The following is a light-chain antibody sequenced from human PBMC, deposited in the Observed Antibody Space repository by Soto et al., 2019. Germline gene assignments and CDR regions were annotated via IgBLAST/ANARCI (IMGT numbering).Light chain of an antibody. CDR1: SSDVGGYNY. J-gene: IGLJ2*01. CDR3: RSYTSSSTRHVV. V-gene: IGLV2-14*01. CDR2: DVS. Sequence: QSVLTQPASVSGSPGQSITISCTGTSSDVGGYNYVSWYQQHPGKAPKLMIYDVSNRPSGVSNRFSGSKSGNTASLTISGLQAEDEADYYCRSYTSSSTRHVVFGGGTKVTVL.